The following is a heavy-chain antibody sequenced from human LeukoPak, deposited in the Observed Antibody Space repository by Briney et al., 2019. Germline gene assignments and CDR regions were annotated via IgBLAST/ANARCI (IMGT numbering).Heavy chain of an antibody. V-gene: IGHV1-2*02. D-gene: IGHD6-19*01. CDR2: INPNSGGT. Sequence: ASVKVSCKASGYTFTGYYMHWVRQAPGQGLEWMGWINPNSGGTNYAQKFQGRVTMTRDTSISTAYMELSRPRSDDTAVYYCAREQWLVYYFDYWGQGTLVTVSS. J-gene: IGHJ4*02. CDR1: GYTFTGYY. CDR3: AREQWLVYYFDY.